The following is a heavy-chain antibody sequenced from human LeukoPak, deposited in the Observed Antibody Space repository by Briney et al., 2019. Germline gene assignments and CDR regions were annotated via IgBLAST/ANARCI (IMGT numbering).Heavy chain of an antibody. Sequence: ASVKVSCKASGYTFTGYYMHWVRQAPGQGLEWMGWINPNSGGTNYAQKFQGRVTMTRDTSISTAYMELSRLRPDDTAVYYCARGMHYYDSSFDYWGQGTLVTVSS. D-gene: IGHD3-22*01. CDR1: GYTFTGYY. CDR2: INPNSGGT. CDR3: ARGMHYYDSSFDY. J-gene: IGHJ4*02. V-gene: IGHV1-2*02.